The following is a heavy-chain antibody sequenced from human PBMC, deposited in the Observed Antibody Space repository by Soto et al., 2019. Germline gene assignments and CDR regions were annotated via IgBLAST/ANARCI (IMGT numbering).Heavy chain of an antibody. D-gene: IGHD2-15*01. J-gene: IGHJ4*02. Sequence: GGSLRLSCAASGFTFSGYYMTWVRQSPGRGLEWVGNIKQDGSEKYFVDSLKGRFSISRDNAKKSLYLQMNSLRVEDTAVYYCARGRSDDYFDYWGQGTLVTVSS. CDR2: IKQDGSEK. CDR3: ARGRSDDYFDY. V-gene: IGHV3-7*01. CDR1: GFTFSGYY.